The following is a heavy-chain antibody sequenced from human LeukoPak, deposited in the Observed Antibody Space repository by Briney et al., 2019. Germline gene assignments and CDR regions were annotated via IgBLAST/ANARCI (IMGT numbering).Heavy chain of an antibody. CDR3: ARAPDQYAQWLGPPFDY. V-gene: IGHV1-18*01. D-gene: IGHD6-19*01. Sequence: ASVKVSCKASGYTFTIFGISWVRQAPGQGLEWMGWSSAYNGDTKYAQKFQGRVTMTTDTSTSTTYMELRSLRSDDTAVYYCARAPDQYAQWLGPPFDYWGQGTLVTVSS. CDR1: GYTFTIFG. J-gene: IGHJ4*02. CDR2: SSAYNGDT.